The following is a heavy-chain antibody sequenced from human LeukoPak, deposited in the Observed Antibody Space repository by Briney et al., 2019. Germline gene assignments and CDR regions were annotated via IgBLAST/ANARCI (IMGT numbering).Heavy chain of an antibody. CDR1: GFTFSSYS. J-gene: IGHJ2*01. CDR3: ARAPVIVMHDWYFDL. D-gene: IGHD3-22*01. V-gene: IGHV3-21*01. Sequence: PGGSLRLSCAASGFTFSSYSMNWVRQAPGKGLEWVSSISSSSSYKYYVDSVKGRFTISRDNAKKSLYLQMNSLRAKDTAIYYCARAPVIVMHDWYFDLWGRGTLVTVSS. CDR2: ISSSSSYK.